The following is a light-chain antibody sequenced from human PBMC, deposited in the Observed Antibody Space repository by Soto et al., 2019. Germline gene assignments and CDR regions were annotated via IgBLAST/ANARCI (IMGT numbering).Light chain of an antibody. CDR3: LLYYGGAQVL. V-gene: IGLV7-43*01. CDR2: STS. J-gene: IGLJ2*01. Sequence: QSVVTQAPSLTGSPGGTVTLTCASSAGAVTSAYYTTWLQQKPGKAPRALIYSTSEKHSWTPARFSGSLLGGKAALTLSAAQPEDEADYYCLLYYGGAQVLFGGGTKLTVL. CDR1: AGAVTSAYY.